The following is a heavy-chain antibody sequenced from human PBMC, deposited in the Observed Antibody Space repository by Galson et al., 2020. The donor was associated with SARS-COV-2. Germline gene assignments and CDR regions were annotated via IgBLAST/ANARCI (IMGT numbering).Heavy chain of an antibody. CDR2: IDWDDDK. J-gene: IGHJ3*01. D-gene: IGHD3-9*01. CDR1: GFSLSTSGMC. CDR3: ARIDYDILTCYYSAFDV. V-gene: IGHV2-70*01. Sequence: SGPTLVKPTQTLTLTCTFSGFSLSTSGMCVSWIRQPPGKALEWLALIDWDDDKYYSTSLKPRHTISKDTSKNQVVLTMTNMDSVDTATYYCARIDYDILTCYYSAFDVWGQGTMVTVSS.